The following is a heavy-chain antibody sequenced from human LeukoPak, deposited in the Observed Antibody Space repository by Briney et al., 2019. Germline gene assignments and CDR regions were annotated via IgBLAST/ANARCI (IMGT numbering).Heavy chain of an antibody. Sequence: SETLSLTCTVSGGSISSYYWSWIRQPPGKGLEWIGYIYYSGSTNYSPSLKSRVTISVDTSKNQFSLKLSSVTAADTAVYYCARGEYYDSSGYRYYYYGMDVWGQGTTVTVSS. J-gene: IGHJ6*02. D-gene: IGHD3-22*01. CDR3: ARGEYYDSSGYRYYYYGMDV. CDR1: GGSISSYY. V-gene: IGHV4-59*01. CDR2: IYYSGST.